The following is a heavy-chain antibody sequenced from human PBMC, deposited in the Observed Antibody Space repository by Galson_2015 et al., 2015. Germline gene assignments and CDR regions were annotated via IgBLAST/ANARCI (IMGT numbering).Heavy chain of an antibody. D-gene: IGHD2-2*01. V-gene: IGHV3-15*01. CDR2: IKSKTDGGTT. CDR3: TTDFVDCSSTSCYGAFDI. Sequence: SLRLSCAASGFTFSSYAMHWVRQAPGKGLEWVGRIKSKTDGGTTDYAAPVKGRFTISRDDSKNTLYLQMNSLKTEDTAVYYCTTDFVDCSSTSCYGAFDIWGQGTMVTVSS. CDR1: GFTFSSYA. J-gene: IGHJ3*02.